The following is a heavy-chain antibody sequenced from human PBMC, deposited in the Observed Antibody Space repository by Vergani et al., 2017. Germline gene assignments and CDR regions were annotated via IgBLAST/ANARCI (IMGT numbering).Heavy chain of an antibody. V-gene: IGHV1-69*09. Sequence: QVQLVQSGAEVKKPGASVKVSCKASGYTFTGYYMHWVRQAPGQGLEWMGRIIPILGIANYAQKFQGRVTITADKSTSTAYMERSSLRSEDTAVYYGASHYEFWTMTGGMDVWGQGTTVTVSS. CDR1: GYTFTGYY. J-gene: IGHJ6*02. D-gene: IGHD3-3*01. CDR3: ASHYEFWTMTGGMDV. CDR2: IIPILGIA.